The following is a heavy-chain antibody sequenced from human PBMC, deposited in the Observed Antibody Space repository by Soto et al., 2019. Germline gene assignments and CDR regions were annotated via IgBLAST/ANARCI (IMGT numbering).Heavy chain of an antibody. CDR1: GYTFTSYG. CDR3: ARLTRWRITGTRNYYYYMDV. Sequence: GASVKVSCKASGYTFTSYGISWVRQAPGQGLEWMGWISAYNGNTNYAQKLQGRVTMTTDTSTSTAYMELRSLRSDDTAVYYCARLTRWRITGTRNYYYYMDVWGKGT. D-gene: IGHD1-7*01. J-gene: IGHJ6*03. V-gene: IGHV1-18*01. CDR2: ISAYNGNT.